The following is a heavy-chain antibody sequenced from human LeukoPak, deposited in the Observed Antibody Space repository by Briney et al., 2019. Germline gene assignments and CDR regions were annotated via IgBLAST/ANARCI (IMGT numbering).Heavy chain of an antibody. J-gene: IGHJ4*02. D-gene: IGHD6-19*01. V-gene: IGHV3-15*01. CDR1: GFTFDDYG. CDR3: TTVDPLKAVAAEFY. CDR2: IKTKTDGGTT. Sequence: GGSLRLSCAASGFTFDDYGMSWVRQAPGKGLEWVGRIKTKTDGGTTDYAAPVNGRFTISRDDSRNTLYLQMNSLKTEDTAVYYCTTVDPLKAVAAEFYWGQGTLVTVSS.